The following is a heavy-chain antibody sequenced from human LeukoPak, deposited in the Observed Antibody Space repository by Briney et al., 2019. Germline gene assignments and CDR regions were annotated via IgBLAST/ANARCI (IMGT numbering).Heavy chain of an antibody. J-gene: IGHJ4*02. V-gene: IGHV1-69*01. CDR2: IIPVLGTA. Sequence: SVKVSCKASGGTFSSYAPSWVRQAPGQGLEWMGGIIPVLGTATYTQKFQGRVTITADESTSTGYMELSSLRSEDTAVYFCASYLQDWGEWYFDEGGQGTLVTVSS. D-gene: IGHD7-27*01. CDR3: ASYLQDWGEWYFDE. CDR1: GGTFSSYA.